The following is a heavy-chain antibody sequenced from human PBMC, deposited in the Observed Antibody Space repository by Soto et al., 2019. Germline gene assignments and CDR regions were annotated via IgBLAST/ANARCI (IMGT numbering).Heavy chain of an antibody. J-gene: IGHJ4*02. CDR1: GFTFSSYA. D-gene: IGHD5-12*01. CDR2: ISGSGSST. CDR3: AKDRGYSGYGSIFDY. Sequence: GGSLRLSCAAYGFTFSSYAMSWVPQAPGKGLERVSVISGSGSSTDYADSVKGRFTISRDNSKNTLYLQMNSLRAEDTAVYHCAKDRGYSGYGSIFDYRGQGTLVTVSS. V-gene: IGHV3-23*01.